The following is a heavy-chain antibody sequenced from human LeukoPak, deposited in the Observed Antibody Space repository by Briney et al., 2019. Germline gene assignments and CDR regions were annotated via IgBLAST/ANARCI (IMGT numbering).Heavy chain of an antibody. CDR1: GFTVSSNY. D-gene: IGHD6-19*01. CDR2: IYSDGST. V-gene: IGHV3-53*05. J-gene: IGHJ4*02. CDR3: AKDGSGWYCDD. Sequence: SGGSLRLSCAVSGFTVSSNYMSWVRQAPGKGLEWVSVIYSDGSTYSADSADSVKGRFTISRDNSKNMLYLQMNSLTSDDTAVYYCAKDGSGWYCDDWGQGTLVTVSS.